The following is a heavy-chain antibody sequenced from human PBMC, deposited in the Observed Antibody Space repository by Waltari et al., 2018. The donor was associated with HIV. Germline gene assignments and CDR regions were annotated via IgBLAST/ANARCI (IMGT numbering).Heavy chain of an antibody. J-gene: IGHJ4*02. Sequence: QVQLQESGPGLVKPSETLSLTCTVSGGSVSSGSYYWSWIRQPPGKGLEWIGYIYYSGSTNYNPSLKSRVTISVDTSKNQFSLKLSSVTAADTAVYYCARGSHPITMIVVVVFDYWGQGTLVTVSS. V-gene: IGHV4-61*01. CDR1: GGSVSSGSYY. D-gene: IGHD3-22*01. CDR2: IYYSGST. CDR3: ARGSHPITMIVVVVFDY.